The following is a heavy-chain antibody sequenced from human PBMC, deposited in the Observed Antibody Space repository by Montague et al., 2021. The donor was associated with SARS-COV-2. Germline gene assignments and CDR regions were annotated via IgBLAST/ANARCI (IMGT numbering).Heavy chain of an antibody. Sequence: SETLSFTCSVSGGSINNYYWGWVRQSPGKGLEWIGYIYYSGSVTTXYNPSLKSRVSISVDTSENQFSLKLTSVTAADTAVYYCARRGGGEVFARFMYWYFDVWSRGSLVTVSS. CDR2: IYYSGSVTT. V-gene: IGHV4-59*13. CDR1: GGSINNYY. CDR3: ARRGGGEVFARFMYWYFDV. J-gene: IGHJ2*01. D-gene: IGHD2-21*01.